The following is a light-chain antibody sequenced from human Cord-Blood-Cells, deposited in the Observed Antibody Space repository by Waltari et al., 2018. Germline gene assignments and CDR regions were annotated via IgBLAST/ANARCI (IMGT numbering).Light chain of an antibody. CDR1: SLRSYY. CDR3: NSRDSSGNHQV. Sequence: SSELTQDPAVSVALGQTVRITCQGDSLRSYYASWYQQKPGQAPVLVIYGKNNRPSGIPDRFSGSGSGNTASLTITGAQAEDEADYYCNSRDSSGNHQVFGGGTKLTVL. V-gene: IGLV3-19*01. J-gene: IGLJ3*02. CDR2: GKN.